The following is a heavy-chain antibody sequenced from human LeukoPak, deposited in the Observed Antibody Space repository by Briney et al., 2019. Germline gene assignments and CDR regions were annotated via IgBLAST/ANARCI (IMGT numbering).Heavy chain of an antibody. Sequence: GGSLRLSCAASGFTFSSYAMRWVRQAPGKGLEWVAVISYDGSNKYYADSVKGRFTISRDNSKNTLYLQMNSLRAEDTAVYYCAKDQLDIFDYWGQGTLVTVSS. CDR3: AKDQLDIFDY. CDR1: GFTFSSYA. CDR2: ISYDGSNK. J-gene: IGHJ4*02. D-gene: IGHD6-13*01. V-gene: IGHV3-30-3*01.